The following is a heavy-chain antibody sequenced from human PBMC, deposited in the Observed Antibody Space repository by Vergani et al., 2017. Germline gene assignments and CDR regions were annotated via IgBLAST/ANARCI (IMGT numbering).Heavy chain of an antibody. J-gene: IGHJ4*02. V-gene: IGHV3-9*01. D-gene: IGHD3-9*01. CDR2: ISWNSGSI. CDR1: GFTFDDYA. Sequence: EVQLVESGGGLVQPGRSLRLSCAASGFTFDDYAMHWVRQAPGKGLEWVSGISWNSGSIGYADSVKGRFTISRDNAKNSLYLQMNSLRAEDTALYYCAKDWKGILTGWIDYWGQGTLVTVSS. CDR3: AKDWKGILTGWIDY.